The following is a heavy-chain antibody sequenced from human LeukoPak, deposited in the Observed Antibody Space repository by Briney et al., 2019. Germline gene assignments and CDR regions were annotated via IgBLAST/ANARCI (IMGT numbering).Heavy chain of an antibody. CDR2: IRYDGSNK. Sequence: GGSLRLSCAASGFTFSSYGMHWVRRAPGNGLEWVAFIRYDGSNKYYADSVKGRFTISRDNSKNTLYLQMNSLRAEDTAVYYCAKDLREPQPVHGWFDPWGQGTLVTVSS. CDR1: GFTFSSYG. D-gene: IGHD6-13*01. CDR3: AKDLREPQPVHGWFDP. V-gene: IGHV3-30*02. J-gene: IGHJ5*02.